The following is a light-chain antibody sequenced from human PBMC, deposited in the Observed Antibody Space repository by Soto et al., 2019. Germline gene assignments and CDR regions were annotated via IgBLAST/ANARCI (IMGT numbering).Light chain of an antibody. CDR1: QTVSSAY. Sequence: VLTQSPGTLSLSPGDRATLSCRASQTVSSAYLAWYQQKPGQAPRLVIYGASSRAAGIPDRFSGSGSGTDFPRTISRLEPEEFAVYYCQQYATSRWTFGQGNKVEIK. V-gene: IGKV3-20*01. CDR2: GAS. CDR3: QQYATSRWT. J-gene: IGKJ1*01.